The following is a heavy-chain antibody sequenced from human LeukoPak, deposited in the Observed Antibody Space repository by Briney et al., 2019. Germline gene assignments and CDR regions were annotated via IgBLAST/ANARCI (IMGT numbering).Heavy chain of an antibody. Sequence: PSETLSLTCAVYGGSFSGYYWSWIRQPPGKGLEWIGEINHSGSTNYNPSLKSRVTISVDTSKNQFSLKLTSVTAADTAVYYCARQSGSRYYYYGLDVWGQGTTVTVSS. CDR1: GGSFSGYY. CDR3: ARQSGSRYYYYGLDV. CDR2: INHSGST. J-gene: IGHJ6*02. D-gene: IGHD3-10*01. V-gene: IGHV4-34*01.